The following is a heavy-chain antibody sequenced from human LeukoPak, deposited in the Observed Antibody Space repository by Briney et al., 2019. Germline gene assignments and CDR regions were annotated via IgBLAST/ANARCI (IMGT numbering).Heavy chain of an antibody. CDR2: IIPIFGTA. V-gene: IGHV1-69*13. CDR1: GGTFSSYA. J-gene: IGHJ6*03. CDR3: AREHSWSRDCSSTSCYPYYYYYHMDV. D-gene: IGHD2-2*01. Sequence: SVKVSCKASGGTFSSYAISWVRQAPGQGLGWMGGIIPIFGTANYAQKFQGRVTITADESTSTAYMELSSLRSEDTAVYYCAREHSWSRDCSSTSCYPYYYYYHMDVWGKGTTVTVSS.